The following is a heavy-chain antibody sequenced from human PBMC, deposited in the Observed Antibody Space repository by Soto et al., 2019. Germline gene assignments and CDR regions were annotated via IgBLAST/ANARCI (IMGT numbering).Heavy chain of an antibody. CDR3: ARGFTGRWCEP. D-gene: IGHD3-10*01. CDR2: ITPMFGAP. CDR1: GGPFSSYA. J-gene: IGHJ5*02. Sequence: QVQLVQSGAEVKKPGSSVKVSCTASGGPFSSYAINWLRQAPGQGLEWMGVITPMFGAPHYAQHFKGRITITSDWSTNTADMELSRLTSGDTAVYFCARGFTGRWCEPWGQGTLVTVSS. V-gene: IGHV1-69*01.